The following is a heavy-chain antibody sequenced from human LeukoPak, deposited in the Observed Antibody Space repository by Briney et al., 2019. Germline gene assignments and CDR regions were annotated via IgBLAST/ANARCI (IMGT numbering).Heavy chain of an antibody. CDR3: ARNRVKYSSSWSSFDY. J-gene: IGHJ4*02. CDR2: ISYDGSNK. V-gene: IGHV3-30*04. CDR1: GFTFSSYA. D-gene: IGHD6-13*01. Sequence: GRSLRLSCAASGFTFSSYAMHWVRQAPGKGLEWVAVISYDGSNKYYADSVKGRFTISGDNSKNTLYLQMNGLRAEDTAVYYCARNRVKYSSSWSSFDYWGQGTLVTVSS.